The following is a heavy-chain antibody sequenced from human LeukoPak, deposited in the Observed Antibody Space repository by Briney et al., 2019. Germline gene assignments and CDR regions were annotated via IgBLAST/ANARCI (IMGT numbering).Heavy chain of an antibody. Sequence: ASVKVSCKASGYTFTGYYIHWVRQAPGQGLEWMGRIIPILGIANYAQKLQGRVTMTTDTSTSTAYMELRSLRSDDTAVYYCASLLTRFGMDVWGQGTTVTVSS. CDR3: ASLLTRFGMDV. D-gene: IGHD3-10*02. J-gene: IGHJ6*02. CDR2: IIPILGIA. CDR1: GYTFTGYY. V-gene: IGHV1-18*04.